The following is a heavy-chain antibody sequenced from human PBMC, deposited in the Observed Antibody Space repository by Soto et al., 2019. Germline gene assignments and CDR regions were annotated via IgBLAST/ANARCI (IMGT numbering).Heavy chain of an antibody. CDR3: ARKXRFLEWLTRYYYYGMDV. CDR1: GYTFTSYD. D-gene: IGHD3-3*01. Sequence: ASVQVSCKASGYTFTSYDINWVRQATGQGLEWMGWMNPNSGNTGYAQKFQGRVTMTRNTSISTAYMELSSLRSEDTAVYYCARKXRFLEWLTRYYYYGMDVWGQGTTVTVSS. CDR2: MNPNSGNT. V-gene: IGHV1-8*01. J-gene: IGHJ6*02.